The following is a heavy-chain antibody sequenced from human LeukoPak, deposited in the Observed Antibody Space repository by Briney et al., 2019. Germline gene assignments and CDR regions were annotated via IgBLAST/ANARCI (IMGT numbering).Heavy chain of an antibody. D-gene: IGHD3-22*01. J-gene: IGHJ4*02. CDR1: GFTFRNYY. Sequence: GGSLRLSCAASGFTFRNYYMHWVRQAPGKGLEWVAVISLDGNNEYYADSVKGRFSLSRDNSMNTLYLQLNSLRTEDTAMYYCARDSSGLYGFDYWGQGTLVTVSS. CDR3: ARDSSGLYGFDY. CDR2: ISLDGNNE. V-gene: IGHV3-30-3*01.